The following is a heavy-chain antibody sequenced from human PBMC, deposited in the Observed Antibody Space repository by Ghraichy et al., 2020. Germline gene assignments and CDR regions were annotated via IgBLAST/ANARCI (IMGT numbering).Heavy chain of an antibody. Sequence: SETLSLTCTVSGGSISSCYYYWTWIRQPPGKGLEWFGYIYYSGSTYYNPSLKSRVSISEDTSKNQFSLKLSSVTAADAAVYYCARGKAVAGTLYDYWGQGTLVTVAS. V-gene: IGHV4-30-4*01. CDR3: ARGKAVAGTLYDY. J-gene: IGHJ4*02. CDR2: IYYSGST. D-gene: IGHD6-19*01. CDR1: GGSISSCYYY.